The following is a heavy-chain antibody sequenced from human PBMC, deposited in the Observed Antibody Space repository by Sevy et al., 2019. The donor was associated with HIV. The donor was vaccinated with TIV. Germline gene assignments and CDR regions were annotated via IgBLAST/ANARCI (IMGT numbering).Heavy chain of an antibody. CDR2: INWNGGST. Sequence: GGSLRLSCAASEFTFDDYGMSWVRQAPGKGLEWVSGINWNGGSTGYADSVKGRFTISRDNAKNSLYLQMNSLRAEDTALYYCAIEGFYGSGSYYRYWGQGTLVTVSS. J-gene: IGHJ4*02. CDR3: AIEGFYGSGSYYRY. V-gene: IGHV3-20*04. CDR1: EFTFDDYG. D-gene: IGHD3-10*01.